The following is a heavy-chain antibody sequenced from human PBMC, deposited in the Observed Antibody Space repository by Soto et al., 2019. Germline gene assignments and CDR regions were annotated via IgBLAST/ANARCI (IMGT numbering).Heavy chain of an antibody. V-gene: IGHV3-73*02. J-gene: IGHJ4*02. D-gene: IGHD4-17*01. CDR3: TSLNTVTPFDY. CDR1: GFTFSGSA. CDR2: IRSKANSYAT. Sequence: EVQLVESGGGLVQPGGSLKLSCAASGFTFSGSAMHWVRQASGKGLEWVGRIRSKANSYATAYAASVKGRFTISRDDSKNTAYLQMNSLKTEDTAVYYCTSLNTVTPFDYWGQGTLVTVSS.